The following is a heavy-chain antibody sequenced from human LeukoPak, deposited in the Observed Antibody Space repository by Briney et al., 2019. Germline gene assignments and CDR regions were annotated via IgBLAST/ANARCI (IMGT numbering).Heavy chain of an antibody. CDR2: ISTYNGNT. J-gene: IGHJ3*02. CDR1: GYTFTSHG. V-gene: IGHV1-18*01. Sequence: ASVKVSCKASGYTFTSHGISWVRQAPGQGLEWMGWISTYNGNTNYAQKLQGRVSMTTDTSTSTAYMDLRSLRSDDTAVYYCARDWGHSDAFDIWGQGTMVTVSS. D-gene: IGHD3-16*01. CDR3: ARDWGHSDAFDI.